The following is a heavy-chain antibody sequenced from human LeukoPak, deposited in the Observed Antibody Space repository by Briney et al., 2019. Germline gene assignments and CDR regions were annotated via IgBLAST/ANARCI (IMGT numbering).Heavy chain of an antibody. CDR3: ARQTSGIAVAGGHYYYYYYMDV. D-gene: IGHD6-19*01. V-gene: IGHV4-4*07. J-gene: IGHJ6*03. CDR1: GGSISSYY. Sequence: PSETLSLTCTVSGGSISSYYWSWIRQPAGEGLEWIGRIYTSGSTNYNPSLKSRVTMSVDTSKNQFSLKLSSVTAADTAVYYCARQTSGIAVAGGHYYYYYYMDVWGKGTTVTI. CDR2: IYTSGST.